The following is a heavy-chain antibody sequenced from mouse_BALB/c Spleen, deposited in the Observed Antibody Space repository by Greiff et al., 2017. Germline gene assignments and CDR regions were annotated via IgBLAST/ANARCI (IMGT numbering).Heavy chain of an antibody. J-gene: IGHJ2*01. D-gene: IGHD1-1*01. CDR3: ARFDYYGSSDY. V-gene: IGHV14-3*02. CDR2: IDPANGNT. CDR1: GFNIKDTY. Sequence: VHVKQSGAELVKPGASVKLSCTASGFNIKDTYMHWVKQRPEQGLEWIGRIDPANGNTKYDPKFQGKATITADTSSNTAYLQLSSLTSEDTAVYYCARFDYYGSSDYWGQGTTLTVAS.